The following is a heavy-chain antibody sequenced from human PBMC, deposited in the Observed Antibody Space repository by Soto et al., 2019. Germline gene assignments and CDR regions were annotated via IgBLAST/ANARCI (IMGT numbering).Heavy chain of an antibody. CDR2: IIPILGTA. V-gene: IGHV1-69*10. CDR3: ARAYDILTGSLDY. Sequence: GASVKVSCKASGGTFSSYAISWVRQAPGQGLEWMGGIIPILGTANYAQKFQGRVTITADKSTSTAYMELSSLRSEDTAVCYCARAYDILTGSLDYWGQGTLVTVSS. J-gene: IGHJ4*02. CDR1: GGTFSSYA. D-gene: IGHD3-9*01.